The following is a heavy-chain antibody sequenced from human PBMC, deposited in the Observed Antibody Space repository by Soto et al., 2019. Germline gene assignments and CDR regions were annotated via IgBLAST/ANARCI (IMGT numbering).Heavy chain of an antibody. CDR2: ILPFFGTA. CDR3: ARGHEFGGNSEAVDV. D-gene: IGHD2-15*01. CDR1: GGSFRREA. Sequence: QVQLVQSGAEVKKPGSSVKVSCKASGGSFRREAINWVRQAPGQGPEWMGGILPFFGTADYAQKFQGRVTLTADVSTTTVYMELGSLRFEDTAVYYCARGHEFGGNSEAVDVWGQGTMVIVSS. V-gene: IGHV1-69*12. J-gene: IGHJ3*01.